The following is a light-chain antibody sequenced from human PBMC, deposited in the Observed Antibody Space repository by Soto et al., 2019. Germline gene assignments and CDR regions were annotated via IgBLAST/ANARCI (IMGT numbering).Light chain of an antibody. V-gene: IGKV3-11*01. CDR3: QQYGGSRT. CDR2: DAS. CDR1: QSVSSY. J-gene: IGKJ1*01. Sequence: EIVLTQSPATLSLSPGERATLSCRASQSVSSYLAWYQQKPGQAPRLLIYDASSRATGIPARFSGSGSGTDFTLTISSLEPEDFAVYFCQQYGGSRTFGQGTKVAIK.